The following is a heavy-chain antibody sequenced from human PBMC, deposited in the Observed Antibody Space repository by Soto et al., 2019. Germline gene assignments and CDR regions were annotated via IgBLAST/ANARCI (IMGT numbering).Heavy chain of an antibody. J-gene: IGHJ6*02. D-gene: IGHD3-10*01. Sequence: SVKVSCKASGGTFSSNAISWVRQAPGQGLEWMGGVIPIFGTANYAQKFQGRVTITADESTSTAYMELSSLRSEDTAVYYCARDKAGRRFGELLGGMDVWGQGTTVTVSS. CDR1: GGTFSSNA. CDR2: VIPIFGTA. CDR3: ARDKAGRRFGELLGGMDV. V-gene: IGHV1-69*13.